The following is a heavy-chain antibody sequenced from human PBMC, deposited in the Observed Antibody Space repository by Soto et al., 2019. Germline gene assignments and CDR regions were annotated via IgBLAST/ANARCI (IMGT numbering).Heavy chain of an antibody. Sequence: QVQLVQSGAEVKKPGASVKVSCKASGYTFTSYYMHWVRQVPGQGLEWMGIINPSGGSTSYAQKSQGRVTMTRDTSTSTVYMELSSLRSEDTAVYYCARVYPSDTRYGYVGNNWFDPWGQGTLVTVSS. CDR3: ARVYPSDTRYGYVGNNWFDP. CDR1: GYTFTSYY. V-gene: IGHV1-46*03. D-gene: IGHD5-18*01. CDR2: INPSGGST. J-gene: IGHJ5*02.